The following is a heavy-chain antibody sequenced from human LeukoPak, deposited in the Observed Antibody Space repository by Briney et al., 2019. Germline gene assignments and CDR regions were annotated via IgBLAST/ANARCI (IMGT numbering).Heavy chain of an antibody. D-gene: IGHD2-21*01. Sequence: TRSLTCTVSGGSFSSGSYYWSWIRQPAGKGLEWIGRIYTSGSTNCNPSLKSRVTISVDTSKNQFSLKLSSVTPADTAVYYCARGGGDWGFHQSDYWGQGTLVTVSS. J-gene: IGHJ4*02. V-gene: IGHV4-61*02. CDR1: GGSFSSGSYY. CDR3: ARGGGDWGFHQSDY. CDR2: IYTSGST.